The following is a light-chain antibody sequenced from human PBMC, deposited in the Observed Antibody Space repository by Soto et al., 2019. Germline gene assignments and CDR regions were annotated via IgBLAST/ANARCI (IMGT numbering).Light chain of an antibody. V-gene: IGLV2-14*01. Sequence: QSALTQPASVSGSPGQSITISCTGTSSDIGSFNYVSWYQQHPGKAPKLMIYEVNDRPSGVSTRFSGSKSGNTASLIISGLQAEDEADYYCGSYTSSSTLVFGGGTKLTVL. CDR2: EVN. J-gene: IGLJ2*01. CDR3: GSYTSSSTLV. CDR1: SSDIGSFNY.